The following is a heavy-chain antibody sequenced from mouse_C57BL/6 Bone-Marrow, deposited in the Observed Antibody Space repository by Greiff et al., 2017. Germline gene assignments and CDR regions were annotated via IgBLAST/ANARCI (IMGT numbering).Heavy chain of an antibody. D-gene: IGHD1-1*01. CDR3: ARQLRAWFAY. Sequence: QVQLKQPGAELVKPGASVKMSCKASGYTFTSYWITWVKQRPGQGLEWIGDIYPGSGSTNYNEKFKSKATLTVDTSSSTAYMKLSSLTSEDAAVYYCARQLRAWFAYWGQGTLVTVSA. CDR1: GYTFTSYW. CDR2: IYPGSGST. J-gene: IGHJ3*01. V-gene: IGHV1-55*01.